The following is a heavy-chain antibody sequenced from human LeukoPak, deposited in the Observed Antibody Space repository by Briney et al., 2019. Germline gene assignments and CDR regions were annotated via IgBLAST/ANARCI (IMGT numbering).Heavy chain of an antibody. V-gene: IGHV3-7*01. CDR3: TSWGDTTAEYFQR. Sequence: LSGGSLRLSCVVSGFTFNRCWMNRVRQAPGKGLEWVAHINPDGRDTYYVDSVKGRFTISRDNAQNSMYLQMNSLRVEDTAVYYCTSWGDTTAEYFQRWGQGTLVTVSS. J-gene: IGHJ1*01. D-gene: IGHD2-21*02. CDR1: GFTFNRCW. CDR2: INPDGRDT.